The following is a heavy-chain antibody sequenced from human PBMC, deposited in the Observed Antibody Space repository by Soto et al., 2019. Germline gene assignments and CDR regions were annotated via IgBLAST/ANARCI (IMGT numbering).Heavy chain of an antibody. CDR1: VDTFTCSG. V-gene: IGHV1-18*01. J-gene: IGHJ6*04. CDR3: ARADTPPYYYYGMDV. D-gene: IGHD2-15*01. CDR2: ISAYNGNT. Sequence: QVQLVQSGAEVKKPGASVQVSCKASVDTFTCSGISWVRQAPGHGLELMGWISAYNGNTNYAQQLQGRVTMTTDTSTSTAYMELRSLRADDTAVYYCARADTPPYYYYGMDVWGKGTTVTFSS.